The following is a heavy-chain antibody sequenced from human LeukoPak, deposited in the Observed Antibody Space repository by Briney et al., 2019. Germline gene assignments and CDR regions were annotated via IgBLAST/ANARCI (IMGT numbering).Heavy chain of an antibody. CDR2: INPNDGDT. CDR3: ARANFLYCSSSTCLFDC. Sequence: ASVKVSCKASGYSLTDYYMHWVRQAPGQGGEWMGWINPNDGDTNYAQKFQGRVTMTRDTSISTAHMEVSRLRSDDTAVYYCARANFLYCSSSTCLFDCWGQGTLVTVSS. J-gene: IGHJ4*02. D-gene: IGHD2-2*01. V-gene: IGHV1-2*02. CDR1: GYSLTDYY.